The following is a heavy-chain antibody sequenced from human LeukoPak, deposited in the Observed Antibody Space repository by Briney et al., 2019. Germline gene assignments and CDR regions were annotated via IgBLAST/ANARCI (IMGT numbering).Heavy chain of an antibody. Sequence: ASVKVSCKVSGYTLTELSMHWVRQAPGKGLEWMGGFDPEDGETIYAQKFQGRVTMTEDTSTDTAYMELSSLRSEDTAVYYCATKLAWFSSGWANFDYGGQGPRATVPS. V-gene: IGHV1-24*01. CDR2: FDPEDGET. CDR1: GYTLTELS. CDR3: ATKLAWFSSGWANFDY. D-gene: IGHD6-19*01. J-gene: IGHJ4*02.